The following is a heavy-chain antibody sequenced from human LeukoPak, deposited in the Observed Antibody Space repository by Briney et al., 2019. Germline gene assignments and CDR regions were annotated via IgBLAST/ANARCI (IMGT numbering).Heavy chain of an antibody. CDR1: GFTLSSYE. V-gene: IGHV3-23*01. Sequence: GGSLRLSCTVSGFTLSSYEMSWIRQAPGKGLEGVSSIDYDGGSGHYADSVKGRFTISRHNSNNTLFLHLNSLRGEDTAVYYCAKDFYYGSGLVYYYYYMDVWGKGTTVTVSS. D-gene: IGHD3-10*01. CDR3: AKDFYYGSGLVYYYYYMDV. J-gene: IGHJ6*03. CDR2: IDYDGGSG.